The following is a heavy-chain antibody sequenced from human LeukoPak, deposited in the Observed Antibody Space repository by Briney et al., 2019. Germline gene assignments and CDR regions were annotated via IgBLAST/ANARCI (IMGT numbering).Heavy chain of an antibody. V-gene: IGHV3-21*01. CDR2: ICSTSRCI. CDR1: GFTFSSYS. Sequence: GGSLRLSCAASGFTFSSYSMNWVRQAPGKGLEWVSSICSTSRCIFYADSVKGRFTISRDNAKSSLYLQMSSLRAEDTAVYYCATDRGWRTSGYYLYYFEYWGQGTLVTFSS. CDR3: ATDRGWRTSGYYLYYFEY. J-gene: IGHJ4*02. D-gene: IGHD3-3*01.